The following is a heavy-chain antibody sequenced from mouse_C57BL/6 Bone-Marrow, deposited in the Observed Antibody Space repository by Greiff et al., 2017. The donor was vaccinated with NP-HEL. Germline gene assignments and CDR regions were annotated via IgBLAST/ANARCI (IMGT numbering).Heavy chain of an antibody. CDR2: IDPSDSYT. J-gene: IGHJ3*01. D-gene: IGHD3-3*01. CDR3: AEGDRGFAY. CDR1: GYTFTSYW. Sequence: QVHVKQPGAELVRPGTSVKLSCKASGYTFTSYWMHWVKQRPGQGLEWIGVIDPSDSYTNYNQKFKGKATLTVDTSSSTAYMQLSSLTSEDSAVYYCAEGDRGFAYWGQGTLVTVSA. V-gene: IGHV1-59*01.